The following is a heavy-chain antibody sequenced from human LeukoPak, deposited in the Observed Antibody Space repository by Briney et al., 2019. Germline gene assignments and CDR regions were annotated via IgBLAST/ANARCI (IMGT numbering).Heavy chain of an antibody. Sequence: GGSLRLSCAASGFSFTNYAMRWVRQAPGKGLEWVALLSYEGSHINYTDSVEGRFTISRDNSENSLYLQMNSLRVDDTAVYYCARAGYNWNDGDYYYGIDVWGQGTTVTVSS. D-gene: IGHD1-1*01. CDR3: ARAGYNWNDGDYYYGIDV. CDR2: LSYEGSHI. V-gene: IGHV3-30*04. J-gene: IGHJ6*02. CDR1: GFSFTNYA.